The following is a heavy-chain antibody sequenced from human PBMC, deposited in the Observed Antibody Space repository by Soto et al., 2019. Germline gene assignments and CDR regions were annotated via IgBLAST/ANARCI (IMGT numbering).Heavy chain of an antibody. CDR1: GGSFSGYY. V-gene: IGHV4-34*01. J-gene: IGHJ6*03. CDR2: INHSGST. CDR3: ARILRYDILTGYSRRGYMDV. Sequence: SETLSLTCAVYGGSFSGYYWSWIRQPPGKGLEWIGEINHSGSTNYNPSFKSRVTISVDTSKNQFSLKLSSVTAADTAVYYCARILRYDILTGYSRRGYMDVWGKGTTVTVSS. D-gene: IGHD3-9*01.